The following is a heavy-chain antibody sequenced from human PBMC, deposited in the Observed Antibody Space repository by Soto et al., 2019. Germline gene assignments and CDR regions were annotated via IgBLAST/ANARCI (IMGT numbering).Heavy chain of an antibody. Sequence: KAGGTLRLSCAASGFTFTRDSMNWVRQAPGKGLEWVSSISSTTNYIYYGDSMKGRFTISRDNAKNSLYLEMSSLRAEDTAVYFFARESEDLTSNFDYWGQGTLVTVSS. CDR1: GFTFTRDS. CDR3: ARESEDLTSNFDY. CDR2: ISSTTNYI. V-gene: IGHV3-21*06. J-gene: IGHJ4*02.